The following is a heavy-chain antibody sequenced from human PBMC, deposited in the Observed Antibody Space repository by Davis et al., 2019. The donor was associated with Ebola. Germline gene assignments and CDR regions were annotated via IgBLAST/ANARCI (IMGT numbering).Heavy chain of an antibody. V-gene: IGHV1-3*01. Sequence: AASVKVSCKASGYTFTSYAMHWVRQAPGQRLEWMGWINAGNGNTKYSQKFQGRVTITRDTSASTAYMELSSLRSEDTAVYYCARDNEGYCSSTSCYGTDYYYYGMDVWGQGTTVTVSS. CDR3: ARDNEGYCSSTSCYGTDYYYYGMDV. CDR2: INAGNGNT. J-gene: IGHJ6*02. CDR1: GYTFTSYA. D-gene: IGHD2-2*01.